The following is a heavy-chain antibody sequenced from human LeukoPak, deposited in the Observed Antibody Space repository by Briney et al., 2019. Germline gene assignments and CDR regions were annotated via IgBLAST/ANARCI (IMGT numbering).Heavy chain of an antibody. CDR2: IRNKASGRTT. CDR1: GFTFGDYS. Sequence: GGSLRLSCTASGFTFGDYSMTWFRQAPGKGLEWVSFIRNKASGRTTEHAASVRGRFTTSRDDSKSIAYLQMNSLKTEDTALYYCTRDRIMTDFWGQGTLVTVSS. J-gene: IGHJ4*02. V-gene: IGHV3-49*03. CDR3: TRDRIMTDF. D-gene: IGHD2-15*01.